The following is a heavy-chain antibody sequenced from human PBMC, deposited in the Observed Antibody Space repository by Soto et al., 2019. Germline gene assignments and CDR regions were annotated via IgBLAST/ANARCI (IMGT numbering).Heavy chain of an antibody. D-gene: IGHD6-6*01. J-gene: IGHJ6*03. CDR1: GGSFSGYY. CDR2: INHSGST. V-gene: IGHV4-34*01. Sequence: SRTGAVYGGSFSGYYWSWFRQPPGKGLEWIGEINHSGSTNYNPSLKSRVTISVDTSKNQFSLKLSSVTAADTAVYYCARGQGIAARRAYYYYMDVWGKGTTVTVSS. CDR3: ARGQGIAARRAYYYYMDV.